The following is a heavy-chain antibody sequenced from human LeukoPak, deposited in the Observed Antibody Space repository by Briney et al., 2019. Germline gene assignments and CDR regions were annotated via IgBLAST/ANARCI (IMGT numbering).Heavy chain of an antibody. CDR3: ARGLGPSDAFDI. CDR2: IYYSGST. Sequence: SETLSLTCTVSGGSTSSYYWSWIRQPPGKGLEWIGYIYYSGSTNYNPSLKSRVTISVDTSKNQFSLKLSSVTAADTAVYYCARGLGPSDAFDIWGQGTMVTVSS. D-gene: IGHD3-16*01. CDR1: GGSTSSYY. J-gene: IGHJ3*02. V-gene: IGHV4-59*01.